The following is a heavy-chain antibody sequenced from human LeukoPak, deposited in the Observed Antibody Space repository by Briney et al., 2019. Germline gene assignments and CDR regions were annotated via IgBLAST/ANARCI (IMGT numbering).Heavy chain of an antibody. CDR2: ISAYNGNT. CDR3: ARGSGSYYDYYYYGMDV. Sequence: GASVKVSCKASGYTFTSYGISWVRQAPGQGLEWMGWISAYNGNTNYAQKLQGRVTMTTDTSTSTAYMELRSLRSDDTAVYYCARGSGSYYDYYYYGMDVWSQGTTVTVSS. V-gene: IGHV1-18*01. J-gene: IGHJ6*02. CDR1: GYTFTSYG. D-gene: IGHD3-10*01.